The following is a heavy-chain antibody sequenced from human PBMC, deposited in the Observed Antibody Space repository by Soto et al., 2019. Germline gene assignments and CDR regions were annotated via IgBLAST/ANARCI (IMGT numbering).Heavy chain of an antibody. CDR3: ARSQGGSTSLDIYYYYYYGMDV. J-gene: IGHJ6*02. D-gene: IGHD2-2*01. CDR1: GGTFSSYA. Sequence: QVQLVQSGAEVKKPGSSVKVSCKAPGGTFSSYAISWVRHAPGQGLEWMGGIIPILGTANYEQKFQGRVTITADESTSTGYMELSSLRSEDTAVYYCARSQGGSTSLDIYYYYYYGMDVWGQGTTVTVSS. V-gene: IGHV1-69*01. CDR2: IIPILGTA.